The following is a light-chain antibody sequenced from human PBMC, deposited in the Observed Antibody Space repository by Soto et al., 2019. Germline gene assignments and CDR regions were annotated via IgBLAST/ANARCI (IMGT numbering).Light chain of an antibody. CDR3: QQYNNWPPIT. J-gene: IGKJ5*01. CDR1: QSLSGL. CDR2: DAS. Sequence: EIVLTQSPATLSLSHGERATLSCRASQSLSGLLAWYQQKPGQAPRLLIYDASNRATGIPARFSGSGSGTEFTLTISSLQSEDFAVYYCQQYNNWPPITFGQGTRLEIK. V-gene: IGKV3D-15*01.